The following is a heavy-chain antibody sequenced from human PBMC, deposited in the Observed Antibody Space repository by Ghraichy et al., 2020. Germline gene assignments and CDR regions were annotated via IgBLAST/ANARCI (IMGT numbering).Heavy chain of an antibody. CDR2: INHSGST. CDR3: ARAKGYCSSTSCLGWFDP. D-gene: IGHD2-2*01. V-gene: IGHV4-34*01. Sequence: ETLSLTCAVYGGSFSGYYWSWIRQPPGKGLEWIGEINHSGSTNYNPSLKSRVTISVDTSKNQFSLKLSSVTAADTAVYYCARAKGYCSSTSCLGWFDPWGQGTLVTVSS. CDR1: GGSFSGYY. J-gene: IGHJ5*02.